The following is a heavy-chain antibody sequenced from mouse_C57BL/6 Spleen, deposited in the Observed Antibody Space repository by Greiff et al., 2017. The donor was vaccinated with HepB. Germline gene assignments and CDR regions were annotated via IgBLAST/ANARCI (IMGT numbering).Heavy chain of an antibody. CDR2: INPNNGGT. D-gene: IGHD2-3*01. CDR1: GYTFTDYY. CDR3: ARGDGYYGYAMDY. V-gene: IGHV1-26*01. Sequence: EVQLQQSGPELVKPGASVKISCKASGYTFTDYYMNWVKQSHGKSLEWIGDINPNNGGTSYNQKFKGKATLTVDKSSSTAYMELRSLTSEDSAVYYCARGDGYYGYAMDYWGQRTSVTVSS. J-gene: IGHJ4*01.